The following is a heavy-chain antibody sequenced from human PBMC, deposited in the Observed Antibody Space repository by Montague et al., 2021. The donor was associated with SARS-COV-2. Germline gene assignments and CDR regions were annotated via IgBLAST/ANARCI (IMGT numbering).Heavy chain of an antibody. D-gene: IGHD3-22*01. CDR3: ARAGHYYDSRGYYYAPYYYYGMDV. CDR1: GFTFSSYG. V-gene: IGHV3-33*01. J-gene: IGHJ6*02. CDR2: IWYDGSNK. Sequence: SLRLSCAASGFTFSSYGMHWVRQAPGKGLEWVAVIWYDGSNKYYADSVKGRFTISRDNSKNTLYLQMNSLGAEDTAVYYCARAGHYYDSRGYYYAPYYYYGMDVGGQGATVTVSS.